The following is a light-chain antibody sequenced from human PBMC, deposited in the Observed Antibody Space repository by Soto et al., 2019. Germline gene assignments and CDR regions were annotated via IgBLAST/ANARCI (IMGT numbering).Light chain of an antibody. V-gene: IGKV1-9*01. CDR1: QGIGSY. Sequence: IPLTQSPSSLSASVGDRVTITCRASQGIGSYLAWYQQKQGKAPALLIYVTSKLQSGVPSRFSGSGSGTDFTLTISSLQPEDFATYYCQQLYSYPFTFGPWTKVDIK. CDR2: VTS. J-gene: IGKJ3*01. CDR3: QQLYSYPFT.